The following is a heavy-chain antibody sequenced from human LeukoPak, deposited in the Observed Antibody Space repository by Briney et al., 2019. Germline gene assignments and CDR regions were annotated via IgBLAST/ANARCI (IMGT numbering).Heavy chain of an antibody. Sequence: PSETLSLTCTVSGGSISSGDYYWSWIRQPPGKGLEWIGYIYYSGSTYYNPSLKSRVTISVDTSKNQFSLKLSSVTAADTAVYYCASQSSAAAGDYWGQGTLVTVSS. J-gene: IGHJ4*02. V-gene: IGHV4-30-4*01. CDR2: IYYSGST. CDR3: ASQSSAAAGDY. D-gene: IGHD6-13*01. CDR1: GGSISSGDYY.